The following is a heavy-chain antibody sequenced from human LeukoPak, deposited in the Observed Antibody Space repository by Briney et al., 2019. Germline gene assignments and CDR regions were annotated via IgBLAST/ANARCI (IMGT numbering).Heavy chain of an antibody. CDR1: GFTFSSYG. J-gene: IGHJ1*01. Sequence: GGSLRLSCAASGFTFSSYGMHWVRQAPGKGLEWVAVISYDGSNKYYADSVKGRFTISRDNSKNTLYLQMNSLRAEDTAVYYCARDEGVARGYFQHWGQGTLVTVSS. V-gene: IGHV3-30*03. CDR2: ISYDGSNK. CDR3: ARDEGVARGYFQH. D-gene: IGHD3-10*01.